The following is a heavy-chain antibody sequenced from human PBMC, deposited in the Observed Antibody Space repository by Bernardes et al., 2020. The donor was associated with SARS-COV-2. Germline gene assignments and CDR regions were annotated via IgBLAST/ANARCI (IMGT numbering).Heavy chain of an antibody. V-gene: IGHV3-49*03. CDR2: IRSKAYGGTT. Sequence: GGSLRLSRTASGFTFGDYAMSWFRQAPGKGLEWVGFIRSKAYGGTTEYAASVKGRFTISRDDSKSIAYLQMNSLKTEDTAVYYCTREGTMIVVVTFDYWGQGTLVTVSS. CDR1: GFTFGDYA. D-gene: IGHD3-22*01. J-gene: IGHJ4*02. CDR3: TREGTMIVVVTFDY.